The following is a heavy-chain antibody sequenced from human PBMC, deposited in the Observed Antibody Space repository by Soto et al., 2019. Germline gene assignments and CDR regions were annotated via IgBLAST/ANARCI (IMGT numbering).Heavy chain of an antibody. CDR3: ASLISGYFDY. CDR1: GYSFTTYW. Sequence: PGESLKISCKGSGYSFTTYWISWVRQMPGKGLEWMGRIDPSDSYMDYSPSFQGHVTISADKSISTAYLQWNSLRASDTAMYYCASLISGYFDYWGRGTLVTVSS. J-gene: IGHJ4*02. V-gene: IGHV5-10-1*01. CDR2: IDPSDSYM. D-gene: IGHD2-8*01.